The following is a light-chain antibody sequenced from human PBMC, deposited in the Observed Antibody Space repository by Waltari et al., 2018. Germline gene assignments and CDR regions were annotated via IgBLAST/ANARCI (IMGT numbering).Light chain of an antibody. Sequence: DIQMTQSPSTLSASVGDRVPLTCRASESIGTSLAWYQQKSGKAPKLLIYHASTLEGGVPSRFSGSGSGTDFTLTISSLQPDDFATYFCQQYYTYSLWAFGQGTKVETK. CDR2: HAS. CDR1: ESIGTS. J-gene: IGKJ1*01. CDR3: QQYYTYSLWA. V-gene: IGKV1-5*01.